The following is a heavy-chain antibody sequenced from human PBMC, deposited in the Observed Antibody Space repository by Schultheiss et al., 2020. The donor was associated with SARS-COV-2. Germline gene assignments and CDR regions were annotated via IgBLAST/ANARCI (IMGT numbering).Heavy chain of an antibody. Sequence: SETLSLTCTVSGGSVSSGSYYWSWIRQPPGKGLEWIGYIYYSGSTYYNPSLKSLVTISVDTSKNQFSLKLSSVTAADTAVYYCARVSFSVGATAYYGMDVWGQGTTVTVSS. V-gene: IGHV4-61*01. CDR3: ARVSFSVGATAYYGMDV. J-gene: IGHJ6*02. CDR1: GGSVSSGSYY. CDR2: IYYSGST. D-gene: IGHD1-26*01.